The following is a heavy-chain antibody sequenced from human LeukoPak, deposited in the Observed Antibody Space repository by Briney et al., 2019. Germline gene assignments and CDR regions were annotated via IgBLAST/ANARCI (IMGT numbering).Heavy chain of an antibody. CDR3: AREGESDTARLGAFDI. CDR1: GGSFSGYY. D-gene: IGHD5-18*01. Sequence: SETLSLTCAVYGGSFSGYYWSWIRQPPGKGLEWIGEINHSGSTNYNPSLKSRVTISVDKSKNQFSLKLSSVTAADTAVYYCAREGESDTARLGAFDIWGQGTMVTVSS. J-gene: IGHJ3*02. V-gene: IGHV4-34*01. CDR2: INHSGST.